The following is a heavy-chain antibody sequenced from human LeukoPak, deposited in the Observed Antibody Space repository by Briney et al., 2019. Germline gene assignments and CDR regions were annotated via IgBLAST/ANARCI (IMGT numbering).Heavy chain of an antibody. CDR2: FDPEDGET. J-gene: IGHJ6*02. Sequence: ASVKVSRKVSGYTLTELSMHWVRQAPGKGLEWMGGFDPEDGETIYAQKFQGRVTMTEDTSTDTAYMELSSLRSEDTAVYYCATIPRYYYGMDVWGQGTTVTVSS. CDR3: ATIPRYYYGMDV. D-gene: IGHD2-2*02. V-gene: IGHV1-24*01. CDR1: GYTLTELS.